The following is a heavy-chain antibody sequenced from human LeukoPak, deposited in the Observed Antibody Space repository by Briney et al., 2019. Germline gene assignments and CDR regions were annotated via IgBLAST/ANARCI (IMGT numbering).Heavy chain of an antibody. CDR2: ISDSGSTR. Sequence: PGGSLRLSCAASGFTFSSYEMNWVRQAPGKGLEWVSYISDSGSTRYYADSVKGRFTISRDNAKNSLYLQMNSLRAEDTAVYYCARRRDSGSLQHFDYWGQGTLVTVSS. CDR1: GFTFSSYE. V-gene: IGHV3-48*03. J-gene: IGHJ4*02. CDR3: ARRRDSGSLQHFDY. D-gene: IGHD1-26*01.